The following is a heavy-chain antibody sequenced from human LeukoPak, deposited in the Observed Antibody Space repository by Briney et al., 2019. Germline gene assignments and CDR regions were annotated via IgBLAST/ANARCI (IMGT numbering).Heavy chain of an antibody. D-gene: IGHD1-26*01. CDR1: GFTFSNHA. CDR3: TKDVQVGPTRGFFDF. J-gene: IGHJ4*03. CDR2: ISPTGFTT. V-gene: IGHV3-23*01. Sequence: GGSLRLSCVASGFTFSNHAMTWVRQAPGKGLEWVSVISPTGFTTLHTDSVKGRFIISRDNSKSMLYLQMDGLRAEDTAIYFCTKDVQVGPTRGFFDFWGQGTLVTVSS.